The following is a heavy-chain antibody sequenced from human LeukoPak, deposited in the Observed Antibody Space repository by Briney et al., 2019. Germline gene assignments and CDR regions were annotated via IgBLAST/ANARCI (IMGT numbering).Heavy chain of an antibody. CDR3: ARRVVNNRNWYFDL. Sequence: GESLKISCKGSGYSFTRNWIGWVRQMPGKGLEWMAIIYPGDSDTRYSPSFQGQVTISADKSINTAYLQWSSLKASDSAMYYCARRVVNNRNWYFDLWGRGTLVTVSS. D-gene: IGHD4-23*01. V-gene: IGHV5-51*01. J-gene: IGHJ2*01. CDR1: GYSFTRNW. CDR2: IYPGDSDT.